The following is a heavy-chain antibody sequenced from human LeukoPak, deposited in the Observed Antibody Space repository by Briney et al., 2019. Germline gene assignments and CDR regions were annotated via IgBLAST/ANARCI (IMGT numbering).Heavy chain of an antibody. Sequence: SVKVSCKASGGTFSSYAISCVRQAPGQGLEWMGRIIPIFGTANYAQKFQGRVTITTDESTSTAYMELSSLRSEDTAVYYCARGIAVAGFDYWGQGTLVTVSS. D-gene: IGHD6-19*01. CDR1: GGTFSSYA. CDR3: ARGIAVAGFDY. CDR2: IIPIFGTA. J-gene: IGHJ4*02. V-gene: IGHV1-69*05.